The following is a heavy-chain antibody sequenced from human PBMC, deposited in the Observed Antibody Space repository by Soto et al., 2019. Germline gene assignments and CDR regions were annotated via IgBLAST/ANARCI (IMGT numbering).Heavy chain of an antibody. Sequence: EVQLVESGGGLVQLGGPLRLSFEAPGFTFSTFWRHGVGQAPGKGLVWVSRINSDGSSTNYADSVKGRVTISRDNAKNMLYLQMNSLRAEDTAVYYCARDFEYWGQGTLVTVSS. V-gene: IGHV3-74*01. J-gene: IGHJ4*02. CDR1: GFTFSTFW. CDR2: INSDGSST. CDR3: ARDFEY.